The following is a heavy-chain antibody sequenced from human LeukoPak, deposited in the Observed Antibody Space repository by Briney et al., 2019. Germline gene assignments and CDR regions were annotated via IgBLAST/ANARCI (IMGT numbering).Heavy chain of an antibody. J-gene: IGHJ4*02. CDR3: TRAYYDILTGYRD. D-gene: IGHD3-9*01. CDR2: IRSKANSYAT. V-gene: IGHV3-73*01. Sequence: GGSLRLSCAASGFTFSGSAMHWVRQASAKGLEWVGRIRSKANSYATAYAASVKGRFTISRDDSKNTAYLQMNSLKTEDTAVYYCTRAYYDILTGYRDWGQGTLVTVSS. CDR1: GFTFSGSA.